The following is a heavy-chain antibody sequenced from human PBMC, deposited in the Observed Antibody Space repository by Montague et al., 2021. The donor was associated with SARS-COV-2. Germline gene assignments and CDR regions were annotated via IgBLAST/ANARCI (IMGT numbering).Heavy chain of an antibody. D-gene: IGHD2-8*01. CDR3: ARANGYYFDY. CDR1: GGSFSGYY. J-gene: IGHJ4*02. CDR2: INHSGST. Sequence: SETLSLTCAVYGGSFSGYYWSWIRQPPGKGLEWIGEINHSGSTNYNPSLKSRVTISVVTSKNQFSLKLSSVTAADTAVYYCARANGYYFDYWGQGTLVTVSS. V-gene: IGHV4-34*01.